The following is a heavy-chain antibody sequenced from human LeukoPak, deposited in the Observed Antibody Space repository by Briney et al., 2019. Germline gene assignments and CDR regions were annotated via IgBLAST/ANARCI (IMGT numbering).Heavy chain of an antibody. V-gene: IGHV3-9*01. CDR3: AKGMEWVVVPAALDV. D-gene: IGHD2-2*01. CDR2: ISWNSGSI. CDR1: GFTFDDYA. J-gene: IGHJ6*02. Sequence: PGGSLRLSCAASGFTFDDYAMHWVRQTPGKGLEWVSGISWNSGSIGYADSVKGRFTISRDNSMDTLFLQMNSLRPGDTAVYFCAKGMEWVVVPAALDVWGQGTTVTVSS.